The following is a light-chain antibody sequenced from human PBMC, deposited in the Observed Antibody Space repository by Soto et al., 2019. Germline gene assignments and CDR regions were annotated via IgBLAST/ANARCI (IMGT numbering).Light chain of an antibody. CDR2: AAS. CDR1: QSISSNF. Sequence: EIVLTQSPGTLSLSPGERATLSCRASQSISSNFLAWYQHKPGQAPRLLIYAASSRATGIPDRISGSGSGTDFTLTISRLEPEDVAVYYCQQYGTSPYTFGQGTTLEIK. J-gene: IGKJ2*01. CDR3: QQYGTSPYT. V-gene: IGKV3-20*01.